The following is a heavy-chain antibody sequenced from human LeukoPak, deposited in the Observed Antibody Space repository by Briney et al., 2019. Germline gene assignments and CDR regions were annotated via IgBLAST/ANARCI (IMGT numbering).Heavy chain of an antibody. CDR1: GGSFSGYY. D-gene: IGHD2-21*02. J-gene: IGHJ4*02. CDR2: INHSGST. Sequence: PSETLSLTCAVYGGSFSGYYWSWIRQPPGKGLEWIGEINHSGSTNYNPSLKSRVTISVDTSKNQFSLKLSSVTAADTAVYYCARTLNNAYCGGDCYSGYYFDYWGQGTLVTVSS. CDR3: ARTLNNAYCGGDCYSGYYFDY. V-gene: IGHV4-34*01.